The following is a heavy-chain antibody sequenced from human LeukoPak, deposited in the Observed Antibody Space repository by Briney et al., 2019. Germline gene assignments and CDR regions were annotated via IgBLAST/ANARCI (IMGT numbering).Heavy chain of an antibody. D-gene: IGHD1-1*01. J-gene: IGHJ6*03. CDR1: GYTFTSYA. Sequence: ASVKVSCKASGYTFTSYAMNWVRQAPGQGLEWMGWINTNTGNPTYAQGFTGRFVFSLDTSVSTAYLQISSLKAEDTAVYYCARVDNWNGYYYYMDVWGKGTTVTVSS. V-gene: IGHV7-4-1*02. CDR3: ARVDNWNGYYYYMDV. CDR2: INTNTGNP.